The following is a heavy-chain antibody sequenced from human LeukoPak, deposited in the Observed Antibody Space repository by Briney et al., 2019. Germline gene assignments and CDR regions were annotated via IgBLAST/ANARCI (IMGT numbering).Heavy chain of an antibody. V-gene: IGHV4-34*01. D-gene: IGHD6-19*01. Sequence: SETLSLTCAVYGGSFSGYYWSWIRQPPGKGLEWIGEINHSGSTNYNPSLKSRVTISVDTSKNQFSLKLSSVTAADTAVYYCARVLAVAGLGPSDYWGQGTLVTVSS. CDR2: INHSGST. J-gene: IGHJ4*02. CDR3: ARVLAVAGLGPSDY. CDR1: GGSFSGYY.